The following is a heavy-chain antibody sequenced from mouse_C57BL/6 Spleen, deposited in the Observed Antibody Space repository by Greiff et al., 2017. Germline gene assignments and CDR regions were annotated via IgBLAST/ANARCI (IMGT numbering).Heavy chain of an antibody. CDR1: GYTFTSYW. CDR2: IDPSDSYT. CDR3: AGLYGSSHFDY. J-gene: IGHJ2*01. V-gene: IGHV1-50*01. Sequence: QVQLQQPGAELVKPGASVKLSCKASGYTFTSYWMQWVKQRPGQGLEWIGEIDPSDSYTNYNQKFKGKATLTVDTSSSTAYMQLSSLTSEDSAVYYCAGLYGSSHFDYWGQGITLTVSS. D-gene: IGHD1-1*01.